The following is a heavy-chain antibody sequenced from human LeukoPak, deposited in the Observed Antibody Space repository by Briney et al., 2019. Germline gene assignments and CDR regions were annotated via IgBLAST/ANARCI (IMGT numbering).Heavy chain of an antibody. J-gene: IGHJ4*02. CDR1: GFTFSNYG. V-gene: IGHV3-30*18. CDR2: TTYDGSTK. CDR3: AKPLDEYFDF. Sequence: GGSLRLSCVVSGFTFSNYGMHWVRRAPGKGLEWVALTTYDGSTKYCADSVKGRFTISKDNSRNTLYLQMNSLKVEDTAIYYCAKPLDEYFDFWGQGTLVTVSS.